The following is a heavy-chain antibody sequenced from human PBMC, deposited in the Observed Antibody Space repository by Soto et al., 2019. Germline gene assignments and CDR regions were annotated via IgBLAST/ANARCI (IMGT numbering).Heavy chain of an antibody. Sequence: SETLSLTCAVSGGSISSSNWWSWVRQPPGKGLEWIGEIYHSGSTNYNPSLKSRVTISVDKSKNQFSLKLSSVTAADTAVYYCARGHIVVVTAIPPAGSGWFDPWRNGTLVIAAS. CDR3: ARGHIVVVTAIPPAGSGWFDP. V-gene: IGHV4-4*02. J-gene: IGHJ5*02. CDR2: IYHSGST. CDR1: GGSISSSNW. D-gene: IGHD2-21*02.